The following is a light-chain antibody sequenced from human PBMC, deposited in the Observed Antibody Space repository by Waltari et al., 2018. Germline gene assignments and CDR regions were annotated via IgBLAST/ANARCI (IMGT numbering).Light chain of an antibody. CDR1: SSDVGGYNY. CDR2: DVS. Sequence: QSALTQPASVSGSPGPSTTISCTGTSSDVGGYNYVSWYQQHPGKAPKLLIYDVSNRPSGVLNGFSGSKVGNRASLTIAGLQAEGGADYCGSSYTSSSTLVVFGGGTMLTVL. CDR3: SSYTSSSTLVV. J-gene: IGLJ2*01. V-gene: IGLV2-14*03.